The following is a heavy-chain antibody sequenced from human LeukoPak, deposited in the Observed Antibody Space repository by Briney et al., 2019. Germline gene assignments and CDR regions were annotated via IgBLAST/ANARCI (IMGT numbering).Heavy chain of an antibody. Sequence: ASVNVSCKVSGYTLTELSMHWVRQAPGKGLEWMGGFDPEDGETIYAQKFQGRVTMTEDTSTDTAYMELSSLRCEDTAVYYCATLRVRWSSDAFDIWGQGTMVTVSS. J-gene: IGHJ3*02. D-gene: IGHD4-23*01. CDR2: FDPEDGET. CDR3: ATLRVRWSSDAFDI. V-gene: IGHV1-24*01. CDR1: GYTLTELS.